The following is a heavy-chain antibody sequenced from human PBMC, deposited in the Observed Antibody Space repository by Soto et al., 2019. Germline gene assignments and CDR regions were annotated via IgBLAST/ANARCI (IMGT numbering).Heavy chain of an antibody. CDR1: GFTFSSYA. CDR2: ISGSGGST. Sequence: GGSLRLSCAASGFTFSSYAMSWVRQAPGKGLEWVSAISGSGGSTYYAGSVKGRFTISRDNSKNTLYLQMNSLRAEDTAVYYCAKSGRREKWLSRMEYYYYYYGMDVWGQGPTVTVSS. CDR3: AKSGRREKWLSRMEYYYYYYGMDV. V-gene: IGHV3-23*01. D-gene: IGHD3-22*01. J-gene: IGHJ6*02.